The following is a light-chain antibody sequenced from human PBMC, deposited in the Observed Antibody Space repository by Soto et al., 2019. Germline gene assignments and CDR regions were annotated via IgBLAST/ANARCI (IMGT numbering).Light chain of an antibody. V-gene: IGLV2-14*01. J-gene: IGLJ2*01. CDR1: SSDVGDYQS. Sequence: QSVLTQPASVSGSPGQSIAISCSGTSSDVGDYQSVSWYQHHPGKVPTLVIFEVSNRPSGVSNRFSGSKSGNTASLTISGLQAEDEADYYCSSYINTNTLVFAGGTKLTVL. CDR3: SSYINTNTLV. CDR2: EVS.